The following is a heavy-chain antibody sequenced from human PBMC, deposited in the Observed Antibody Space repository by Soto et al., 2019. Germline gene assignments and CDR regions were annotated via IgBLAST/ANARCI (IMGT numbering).Heavy chain of an antibody. CDR3: ARGAYYDILTGYWDYYYGMDV. J-gene: IGHJ6*02. Sequence: PSETLSLTCTVSGGSISSYYWSWIRQPPGKGLEWFGYIYYSGSTNYNPSLKSRVTISVDTSKNQFSLKLSSVTAADTAVYYCARGAYYDILTGYWDYYYGMDVWGQGTLVTVSS. CDR1: GGSISSYY. V-gene: IGHV4-59*01. CDR2: IYYSGST. D-gene: IGHD3-9*01.